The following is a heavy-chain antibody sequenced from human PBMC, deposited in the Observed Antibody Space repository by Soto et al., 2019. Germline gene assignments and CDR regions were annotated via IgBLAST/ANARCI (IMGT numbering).Heavy chain of an antibody. CDR2: ISAHNGNT. CDR1: GYDFTTYG. CDR3: ARGRYGDY. Sequence: QVHLVQSGAEVKKPGASVKVSCKGSGYDFTTYGITWVRQAPGQGLEWMAWISAHNGNTDYAQKLQGRDTVTRDTPTSTAYMERRSLRSDDTAMYYCARGRYGDYWGQGALVTVSS. D-gene: IGHD1-1*01. J-gene: IGHJ4*02. V-gene: IGHV1-18*01.